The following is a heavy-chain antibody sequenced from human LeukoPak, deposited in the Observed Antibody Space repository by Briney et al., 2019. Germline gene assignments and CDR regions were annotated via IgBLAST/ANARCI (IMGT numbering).Heavy chain of an antibody. CDR2: VFSGGAT. CDR1: GDSIY. CDR3: AHPYSSSGGWFDP. Sequence: SETLSLTCSVSGDSIYWSWVRQFPGKGLQWIGTVFSGGATSYSPSLASRVTMSLDKSKSHFSLKLSSVTAADTAVYYCAHPYSSSGGWFDPWGQGTLVTVSS. D-gene: IGHD6-6*01. V-gene: IGHV4-59*01. J-gene: IGHJ5*02.